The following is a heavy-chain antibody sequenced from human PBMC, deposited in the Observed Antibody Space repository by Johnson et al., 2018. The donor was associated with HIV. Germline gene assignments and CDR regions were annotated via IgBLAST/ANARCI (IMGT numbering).Heavy chain of an antibody. CDR3: AKDQSLLAAPPDAFDI. Sequence: QVQLVESGGGVVQPGRSLRLSCAASGFTFSSYAMHWVRQAPGKGLEWVAVISYDGSNKYYADSVKCRFTISRDNSKNTLYLQMNSLRAEDTAVYYCAKDQSLLAAPPDAFDIWGQGTMVTVSS. CDR2: ISYDGSNK. V-gene: IGHV3-30-3*01. D-gene: IGHD6-6*01. J-gene: IGHJ3*02. CDR1: GFTFSSYA.